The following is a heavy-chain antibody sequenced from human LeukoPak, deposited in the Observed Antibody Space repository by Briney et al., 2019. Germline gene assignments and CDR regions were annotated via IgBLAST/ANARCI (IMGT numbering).Heavy chain of an antibody. V-gene: IGHV1-2*02. CDR3: ARGGWTRGSVAQKGNWFDP. D-gene: IGHD2-15*01. CDR2: INPNSGGT. Sequence: ASVNVSCKASGYTFTGYYMHWVRQAPGQGLEWMGGINPNSGGTNYAQTVQGRVTMTRDTSSSTAYMELRRMRYDDTAVYYCARGGWTRGSVAQKGNWFDPWGQGTLVTVSS. J-gene: IGHJ5*02. CDR1: GYTFTGYY.